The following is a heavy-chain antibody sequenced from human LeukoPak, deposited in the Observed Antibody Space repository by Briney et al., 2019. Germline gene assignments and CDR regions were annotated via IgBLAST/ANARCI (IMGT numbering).Heavy chain of an antibody. D-gene: IGHD2-15*01. V-gene: IGHV3-21*01. CDR2: ISSSSSYI. CDR1: GFTFSSYS. Sequence: PGGSLRLSCAASGFTFSSYSMNWVRQAPGKGLEWVSSISSSSSYIYYADSVKGRFTISRDNAKNSLYLQMNSLRAEDTAVYYCARDAGVADDAFDIWGRGTMVTVSS. J-gene: IGHJ3*02. CDR3: ARDAGVADDAFDI.